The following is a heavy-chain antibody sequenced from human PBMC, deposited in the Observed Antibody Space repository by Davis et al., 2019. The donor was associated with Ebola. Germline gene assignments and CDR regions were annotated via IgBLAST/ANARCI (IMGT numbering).Heavy chain of an antibody. V-gene: IGHV3-30-3*01. J-gene: IGHJ6*02. CDR2: ISYDGRNN. D-gene: IGHD6-19*01. CDR1: GFTFSSYA. CDR3: AKVDNYIAVADYYYYYYGMDV. Sequence: GGSLRLSCAASGFTFSSYAMHWVRQAPGKGLEWVAVISYDGRNNYYADSVKGRFTISRDNSKNTLYLQMNSLRAEDTAVYYCAKVDNYIAVADYYYYYYGMDVWGQGTTVTVSS.